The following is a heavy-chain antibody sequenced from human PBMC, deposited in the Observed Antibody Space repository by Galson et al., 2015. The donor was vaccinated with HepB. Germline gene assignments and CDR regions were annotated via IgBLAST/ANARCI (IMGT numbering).Heavy chain of an antibody. J-gene: IGHJ4*02. D-gene: IGHD1-26*01. CDR2: ISGSGSAV. Sequence: SLRLSCAASGFTFSGLYMTWLRQAPGKGLEWISHISGSGSAVYYADSVKGRFAISRDNGKKSLFLQLDSLRAEDTAVYYCAKGGSDSSYYWVDWGQGILVTVSS. CDR1: GFTFSGLY. CDR3: AKGGSDSSYYWVD. V-gene: IGHV3-11*01.